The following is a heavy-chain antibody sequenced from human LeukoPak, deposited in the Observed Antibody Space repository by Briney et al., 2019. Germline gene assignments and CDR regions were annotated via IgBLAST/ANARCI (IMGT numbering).Heavy chain of an antibody. CDR2: VSGGGSST. Sequence: GGSLRLSRAASGFTFSSYSMNWVRQAPGKGLEWVSGVSGGGSSTYYADSVKGRFTISRDNSKNMLYLQMSSLRAEDTAVYYCAKDLFTSRYAFRFDYWGQGTLVTVSS. CDR1: GFTFSSYS. D-gene: IGHD2-2*01. V-gene: IGHV3-23*01. J-gene: IGHJ4*02. CDR3: AKDLFTSRYAFRFDY.